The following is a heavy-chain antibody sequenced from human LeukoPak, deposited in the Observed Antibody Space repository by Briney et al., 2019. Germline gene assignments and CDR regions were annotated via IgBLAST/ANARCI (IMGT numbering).Heavy chain of an antibody. V-gene: IGHV1-69*13. J-gene: IGHJ5*02. CDR1: GGTFSSYA. Sequence: APVKVSCKASGGTFSSYAISWVRQAPGQGLEWMGGIIPIFGTANYAQKFQGRVTITADESTSTAYMELSSLRSEDTAVYYCARVSIAVAGRWFDPWGQGTLVTVSS. D-gene: IGHD6-19*01. CDR3: ARVSIAVAGRWFDP. CDR2: IIPIFGTA.